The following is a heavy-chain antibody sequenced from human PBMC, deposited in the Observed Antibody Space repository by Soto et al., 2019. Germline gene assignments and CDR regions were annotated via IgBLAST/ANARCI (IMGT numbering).Heavy chain of an antibody. Sequence: GGSLRLSCAASGFTFSSYAITWVRQAPGKGLEWVSVISGSEKYYVDSVKGRFTISRDNAKNSLYLQMNSLRAEDTAVYYCARETRDPITGTKKHPSWFDPWGQGTLVTVSS. CDR2: ISGSEK. J-gene: IGHJ5*02. D-gene: IGHD1-20*01. CDR3: ARETRDPITGTKKHPSWFDP. V-gene: IGHV3-7*01. CDR1: GFTFSSYA.